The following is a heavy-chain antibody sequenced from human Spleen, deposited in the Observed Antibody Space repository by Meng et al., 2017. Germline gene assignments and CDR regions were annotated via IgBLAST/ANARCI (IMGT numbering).Heavy chain of an antibody. CDR1: GYSISSGYY. J-gene: IGHJ5*02. V-gene: IGHV4-38-2*02. D-gene: IGHD3-22*01. Sequence: SETLSLTCAVSGYSISSGYYWGWIRQPPGKGLEWIGSIYHSGSTYYNPSLKSRVTISVDTSKNQFSLKLSSVTAADTAVYYCARDLQYYYDSSGYYYGVHWFDPWGQGTLVTVSS. CDR2: IYHSGST. CDR3: ARDLQYYYDSSGYYYGVHWFDP.